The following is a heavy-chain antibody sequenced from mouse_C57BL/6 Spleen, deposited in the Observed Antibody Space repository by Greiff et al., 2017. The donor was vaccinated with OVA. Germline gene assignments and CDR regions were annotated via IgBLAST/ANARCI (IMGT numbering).Heavy chain of an antibody. CDR2: IDPENGDT. Sequence: VQLKQSGAELVRPGASVKLSCTASGFNIKDDYMHWVKQRPEQGLEWIGWIDPENGDTEYASKFQGKATITADTSSNTAYLQLSSLTSEDTAVYYCTGAYGYDWFAYWGQGTLVTVSA. V-gene: IGHV14-4*01. CDR1: GFNIKDDY. CDR3: TGAYGYDWFAY. J-gene: IGHJ3*01. D-gene: IGHD2-2*01.